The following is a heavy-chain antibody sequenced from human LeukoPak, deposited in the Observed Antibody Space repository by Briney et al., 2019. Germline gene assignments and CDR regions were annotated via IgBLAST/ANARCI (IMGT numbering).Heavy chain of an antibody. J-gene: IGHJ6*02. Sequence: SETLSLTCAVYGGSFSGYYWSWIRQPPGKGLEWIGEINHSGSTNYNPSLKSRVTISVDTSKNQFSLKLSSVTAADTAVYYCASRTAPRYYYYYYGMDVWGQGTTVTVSS. CDR3: ASRTAPRYYYYYYGMDV. D-gene: IGHD2-8*02. CDR2: INHSGST. V-gene: IGHV4-34*01. CDR1: GGSFSGYY.